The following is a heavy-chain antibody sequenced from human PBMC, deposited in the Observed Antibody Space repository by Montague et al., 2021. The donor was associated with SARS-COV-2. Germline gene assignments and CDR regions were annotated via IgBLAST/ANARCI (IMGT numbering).Heavy chain of an antibody. V-gene: IGHV4-61*02. Sequence: TLSLTCTVSGGSISSGSYYWSWIRQPAGKGLEWIGRIYTSGSTNYNPSLKSRVTISVDTSKNQFSLTLTSATAADTAMYYCARLAPERHCSVATCSPHWGQGILVTVSS. CDR1: GGSISSGSYY. D-gene: IGHD2-2*01. J-gene: IGHJ4*02. CDR2: IYTSGST. CDR3: ARLAPERHCSVATCSPH.